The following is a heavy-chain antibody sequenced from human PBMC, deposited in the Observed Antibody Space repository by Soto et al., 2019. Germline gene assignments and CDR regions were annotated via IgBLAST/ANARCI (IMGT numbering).Heavy chain of an antibody. V-gene: IGHV3-30*18. CDR1: GFTFSSYG. CDR3: AKDREGYCSGGSCLTDY. CDR2: ISYDGSNK. J-gene: IGHJ4*02. Sequence: QVQLVESGGGVVQPGRSLRLSCAASGFTFSSYGMHWVRQAPGKGLEWVAVISYDGSNKYYADSVKGRFTISRDNSKNTLYLQMNSLRAEDTAVYYCAKDREGYCSGGSCLTDYWGQGNLVTVSS. D-gene: IGHD2-15*01.